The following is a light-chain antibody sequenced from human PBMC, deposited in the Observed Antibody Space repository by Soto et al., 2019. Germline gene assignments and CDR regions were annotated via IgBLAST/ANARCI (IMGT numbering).Light chain of an antibody. CDR3: QLHGDSPRT. Sequence: EIVLTQSPGTLSLSPGERATLSCRASQSVGGTYLAWYQQKPGQAPRLVIYDAFRRDAAIPDRFSASGSGTDFTLTISRLEPEDVAVYYCQLHGDSPRTFGRGTKVEIK. J-gene: IGKJ1*01. V-gene: IGKV3-20*01. CDR2: DAF. CDR1: QSVGGTY.